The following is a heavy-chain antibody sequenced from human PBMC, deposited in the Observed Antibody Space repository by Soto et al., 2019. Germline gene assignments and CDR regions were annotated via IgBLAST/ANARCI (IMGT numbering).Heavy chain of an antibody. J-gene: IGHJ4*02. Sequence: EVQLLESGGGLVQPGGSLRLSCAASGFTFSSYAMSWVRQAPGKGLEWVSAISGSGGSTYYAGSVKGRFTISRDNSKNTLYLQMNSLRAEDTAVYYCAKKPYYDSSGYYFDYWGQGTLVTVSS. D-gene: IGHD3-22*01. CDR2: ISGSGGST. CDR1: GFTFSSYA. V-gene: IGHV3-23*01. CDR3: AKKPYYDSSGYYFDY.